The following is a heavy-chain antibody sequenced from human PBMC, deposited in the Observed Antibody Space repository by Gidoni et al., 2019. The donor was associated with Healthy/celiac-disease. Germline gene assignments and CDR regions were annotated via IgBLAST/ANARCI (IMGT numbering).Heavy chain of an antibody. D-gene: IGHD1-26*01. CDR1: DGSISSGGYY. CDR3: AREIVSGSKYVDY. CDR2: IYYSGST. V-gene: IGHV4-31*03. J-gene: IGHJ4*02. Sequence: VQLQESGPGLVKPSQTLSLTCTVSDGSISSGGYYWSWIRQHPGKGLEWIGYIYYSGSTYYNPSLKSRVTISVDTSKNQFSLKLSSVTAADTAVYYCAREIVSGSKYVDYWGQGTLVTVSS.